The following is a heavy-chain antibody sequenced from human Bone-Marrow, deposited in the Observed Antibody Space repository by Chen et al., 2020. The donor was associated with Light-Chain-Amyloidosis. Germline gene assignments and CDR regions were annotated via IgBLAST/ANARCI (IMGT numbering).Heavy chain of an antibody. CDR2: VSGSTVST. CDR3: TRKGGYFDF. CDR1: GFNFSSFG. D-gene: IGHD3-10*01. J-gene: IGHJ4*02. V-gene: IGHV3-23*04. Sequence: EVQLAESGGGLVQPGGSLRHSCATSGFNFSSFGMSWVRQAPGKGLEWVSTVSGSTVSTYYAGAVKGRFIISRDNSKSTLYLQMNSLRAGDTAVYFCTRKGGYFDFWGQGSLVTVSS.